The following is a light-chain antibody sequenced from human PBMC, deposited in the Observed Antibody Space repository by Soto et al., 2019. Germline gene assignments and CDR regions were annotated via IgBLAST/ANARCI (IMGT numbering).Light chain of an antibody. CDR2: INK. CDR1: NSNIGNNP. Sequence: QSVLTQPPSASGTPGQRVTISCSGSNSNIGNNPVNWYQQFPGTAPNLLIYINKQRPSGVPDRFSGSTSGTSASLAISGLQSEDEADYYCAAWDDSLNGWVFGGGTKLTVL. CDR3: AAWDDSLNGWV. J-gene: IGLJ3*02. V-gene: IGLV1-44*01.